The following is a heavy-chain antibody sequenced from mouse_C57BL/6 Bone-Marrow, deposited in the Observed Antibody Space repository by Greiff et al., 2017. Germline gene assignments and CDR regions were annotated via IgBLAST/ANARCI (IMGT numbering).Heavy chain of an antibody. CDR1: GFTFSDYG. J-gene: IGHJ3*01. Sequence: EVKLVESGGGLVKPGGSLKLSCAASGFTFSDYGMHWVRQGPEKGLEWVAYISSGSSTIYYADKVKGRFTISRDDAKNTLFLQMTSLSSEDTAMYYCASKAYYSNYCFAYWGQGTLVTVSA. D-gene: IGHD2-5*01. CDR2: ISSGSSTI. V-gene: IGHV5-17*01. CDR3: ASKAYYSNYCFAY.